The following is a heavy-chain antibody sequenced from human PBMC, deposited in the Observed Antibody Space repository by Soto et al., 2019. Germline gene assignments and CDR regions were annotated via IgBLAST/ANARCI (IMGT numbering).Heavy chain of an antibody. CDR2: IYYSGYT. Sequence: PSETLSLTCTVSGGSISSSSYYWGWIRQPPGKGLEWIGSIYYSGYTYYNPSLKSRVTLSVDTSKNQFSLQLSSVTAADTAVYYCASYTGPRYVGYKYDMEILYQGTTVEVSS. J-gene: IGHJ6*02. D-gene: IGHD3-16*01. V-gene: IGHV4-39*01. CDR3: ASYTGPRYVGYKYDMEI. CDR1: GGSISSSSYY.